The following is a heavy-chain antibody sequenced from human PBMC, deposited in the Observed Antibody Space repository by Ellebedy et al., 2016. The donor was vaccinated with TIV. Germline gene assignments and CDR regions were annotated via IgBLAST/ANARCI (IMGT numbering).Heavy chain of an antibody. J-gene: IGHJ4*02. V-gene: IGHV4-59*12. CDR2: IYYSGST. CDR3: ARAVFRTKFDF. D-gene: IGHD1-14*01. Sequence: MPSETLSLTCTVSGGSISNYYWSWIRQSPGRGLEWIGYIYYSGSTNYNPSLKSRVTISVDTSKNQLSLKLSSVTAADTAVYYCARAVFRTKFDFWGQGTLVTVSS. CDR1: GGSISNYY.